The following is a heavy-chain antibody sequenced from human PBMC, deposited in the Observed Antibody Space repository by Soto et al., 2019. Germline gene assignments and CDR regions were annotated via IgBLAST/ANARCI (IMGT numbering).Heavy chain of an antibody. CDR1: GGSISSGGYY. CDR3: ARGSMVPRLYNWFDP. CDR2: IYYSGST. Sequence: SETLSLTCTVSGGSISSGGYYWSWIRQHPGKGLEWIGYIYYSGSTYYNPSLKSRVTISVDTSKNQFSLKLSSVTAADTAVYYCARGSMVPRLYNWFDPWGQGTLVTVSS. V-gene: IGHV4-31*03. J-gene: IGHJ5*02. D-gene: IGHD6-13*01.